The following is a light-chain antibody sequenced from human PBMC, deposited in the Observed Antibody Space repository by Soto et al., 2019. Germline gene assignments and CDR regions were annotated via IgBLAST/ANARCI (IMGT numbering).Light chain of an antibody. J-gene: IGLJ3*02. Sequence: QSALTQPASVSGSPGQSITISCTGTSSDIGYANYVSWYQQHPGKAPKLIIYEVNNRPLGVSNRFSGSKSGNTASLTISGLQAEDEADYYCSSHTTSISGLFGGGTKLIVL. CDR1: SSDIGYANY. CDR2: EVN. CDR3: SSHTTSISGL. V-gene: IGLV2-14*01.